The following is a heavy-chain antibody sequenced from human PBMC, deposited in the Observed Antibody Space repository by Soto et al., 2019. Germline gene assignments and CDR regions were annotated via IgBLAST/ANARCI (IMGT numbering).Heavy chain of an antibody. V-gene: IGHV4-30-4*01. Sequence: SETLSLTCTVSGASISSGDYFWSWIRQSPGKGLEWIGRIYATGTTDYNPSLKSRVMMSVDTSKKQFSLKLRSVTAADTAVYYCVRDGTKTLRDWFDPWGQGISVTVSS. D-gene: IGHD1-1*01. CDR3: VRDGTKTLRDWFDP. CDR1: GASISSGDYF. CDR2: IYATGTT. J-gene: IGHJ5*02.